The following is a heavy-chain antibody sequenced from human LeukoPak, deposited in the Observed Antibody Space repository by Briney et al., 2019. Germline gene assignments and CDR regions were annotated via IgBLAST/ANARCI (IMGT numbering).Heavy chain of an antibody. CDR3: ARGGFYYYDSSGYYVDY. CDR1: GGSFSGYY. J-gene: IGHJ4*02. D-gene: IGHD3-22*01. CDR2: INHCGST. V-gene: IGHV4-34*01. Sequence: SETLSLTCAVYGGSFSGYYWNWIRQPPGKGLEWIGEINHCGSTNYNPSLKSRVTISVDTSKNQFSLKLSSVTAADTAVYYCARGGFYYYDSSGYYVDYWGQGTLVTVSS.